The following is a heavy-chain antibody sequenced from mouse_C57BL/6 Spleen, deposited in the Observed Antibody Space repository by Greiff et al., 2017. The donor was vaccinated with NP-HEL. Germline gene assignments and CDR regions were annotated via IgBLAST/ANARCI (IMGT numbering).Heavy chain of an antibody. D-gene: IGHD2-4*01. Sequence: VKLVESGAELVRPGASVTLSCKASGYTFTDYEMHWVKQTPVHGLEWIGAIDPETGGTAYNQKFKGKAILTADKSSSTAYMELRSLTSEDSAVYYCTRWDYDFAYWGQGTLVTVSA. CDR1: GYTFTDYE. J-gene: IGHJ3*01. CDR3: TRWDYDFAY. V-gene: IGHV1-15*01. CDR2: IDPETGGT.